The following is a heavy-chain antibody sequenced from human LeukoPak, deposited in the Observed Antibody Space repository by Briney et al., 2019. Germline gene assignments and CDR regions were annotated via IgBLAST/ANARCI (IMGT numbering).Heavy chain of an antibody. CDR3: ARVPLAWGSGGMDV. V-gene: IGHV3-66*01. J-gene: IGHJ6*02. Sequence: GGSLRLSCAASGFTVSSNYMSWVRQAPGKGLEWVSVIYSGGSTYYADSVKGRFTISRDNSKNTLYLQMNSLRAEDTAVYYCARVPLAWGSGGMDVWAKGPRSPSP. CDR1: GFTVSSNY. CDR2: IYSGGST. D-gene: IGHD3-16*01.